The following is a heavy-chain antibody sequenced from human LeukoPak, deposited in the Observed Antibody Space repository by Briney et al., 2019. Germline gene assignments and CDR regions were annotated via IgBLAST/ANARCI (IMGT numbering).Heavy chain of an antibody. D-gene: IGHD6-19*01. V-gene: IGHV3-48*03. Sequence: PGGSLRLSCAASGFTFSSYEMNWVRQAPGKGLEWVSYISSSGSTIYYADSVKGRFTISRDNAKNSLYLQMNSLRAEDTALYYCAKDTGVAVAGGYFDYWGQGTLVTVSS. J-gene: IGHJ4*02. CDR3: AKDTGVAVAGGYFDY. CDR1: GFTFSSYE. CDR2: ISSSGSTI.